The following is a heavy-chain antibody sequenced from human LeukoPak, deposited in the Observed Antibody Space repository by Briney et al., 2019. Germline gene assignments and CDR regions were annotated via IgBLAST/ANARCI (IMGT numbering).Heavy chain of an antibody. D-gene: IGHD6-25*01. CDR3: ARDRDYGGYVHYYYYMDV. Sequence: ASVKVSCKASGYTFTGYYMHWVRQAPGQGLEWMGWINPNSGGTNYAQKFQGRVTMTRDTSISTAYMELSRLRSDDTAVYYCARDRDYGGYVHYYYYMDVWGKGTTVTVSS. J-gene: IGHJ6*03. CDR1: GYTFTGYY. V-gene: IGHV1-2*02. CDR2: INPNSGGT.